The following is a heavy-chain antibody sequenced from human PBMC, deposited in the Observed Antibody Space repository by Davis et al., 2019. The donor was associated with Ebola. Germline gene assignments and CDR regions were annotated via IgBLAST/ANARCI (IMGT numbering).Heavy chain of an antibody. CDR2: MNPNSGNT. D-gene: IGHD5-24*01. J-gene: IGHJ3*02. Sequence: ASVKVSCKASGYTFTSYDINWVRQATGQGLEWMGWMNPNSGNTGYAQKFQGRVTMTRNTSISTAHMELSSLRSEDTAVYYCAGGRRDGYNYLDAFDIWGQGTMVTVSS. CDR3: AGGRRDGYNYLDAFDI. V-gene: IGHV1-8*01. CDR1: GYTFTSYD.